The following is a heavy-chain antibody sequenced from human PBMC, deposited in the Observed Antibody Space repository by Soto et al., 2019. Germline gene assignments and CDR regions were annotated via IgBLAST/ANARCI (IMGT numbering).Heavy chain of an antibody. CDR2: INHSGST. CDR3: ARKLLGRTTVNWFDP. V-gene: IGHV4-34*01. Sequence: SETLSLTCAVYGGSFSGYYWSWIRPPPGKGMEWIGEINHSGSTNYNPSLKRRVTISVDTSKNQFSLKLSSVTAADTAVYYCARKLLGRTTVNWFDPWGQRTLVTVSS. D-gene: IGHD1-1*01. CDR1: GGSFSGYY. J-gene: IGHJ5*02.